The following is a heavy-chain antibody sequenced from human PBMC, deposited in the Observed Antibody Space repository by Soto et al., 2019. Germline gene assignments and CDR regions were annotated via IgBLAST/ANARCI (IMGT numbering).Heavy chain of an antibody. J-gene: IGHJ6*02. V-gene: IGHV5-51*01. CDR1: GYSFTSYW. CDR2: IYPGDSDT. D-gene: IGHD5-12*01. Sequence: GESLKISCKGSGYSFTSYWIGWVRQMPGKGLEWMGIIYPGDSDTRYSPSFQGQATISADKSISTAYLQWSSLKASDTAMYYCVRMGFSGGGYLPYYYYGMDIWGQGPTVTVSS. CDR3: VRMGFSGGGYLPYYYYGMDI.